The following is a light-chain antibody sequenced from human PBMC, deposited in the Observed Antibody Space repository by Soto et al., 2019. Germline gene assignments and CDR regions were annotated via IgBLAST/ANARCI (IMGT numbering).Light chain of an antibody. V-gene: IGLV2-8*01. J-gene: IGLJ1*01. Sequence: QSALTQPPSASGSPGQSDTISCSGSSSDIGGYTYVSWYQHHPGKAPKLMIYEVSKRPSGVPDRFSGSKSGNTASLTVSGLQAEDEADYYCSSFVDSNSYVFGTGTKLTVL. CDR1: SSDIGGYTY. CDR2: EVS. CDR3: SSFVDSNSYV.